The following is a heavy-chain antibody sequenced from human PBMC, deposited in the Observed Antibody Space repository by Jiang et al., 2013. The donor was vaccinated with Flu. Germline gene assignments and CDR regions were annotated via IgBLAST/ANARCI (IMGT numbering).Heavy chain of an antibody. CDR3: ARDGDEGDY. J-gene: IGHJ4*02. V-gene: IGHV4-61*02. CDR2: IYTSGST. D-gene: IGHD7-27*01. Sequence: GLVKPSQTLSLTCTVSGGSISSGGYYWSWIRQPAGKGLEWIGRIYTSGSTNYNPSLKSRVTISVDTSKNQFSLKLTSVTAADTAVYYCARDGDEGDYWGQGTLVTVSS. CDR1: GGSISSGGYY.